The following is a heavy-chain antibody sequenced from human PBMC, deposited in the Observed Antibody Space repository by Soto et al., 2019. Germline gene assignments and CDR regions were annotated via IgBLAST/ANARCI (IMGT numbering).Heavy chain of an antibody. V-gene: IGHV3-23*01. CDR3: ATLQGTYYYGSGSYYLPY. CDR1: GFTFSSYV. J-gene: IGHJ4*02. CDR2: ISGSGGST. D-gene: IGHD3-10*01. Sequence: EVQLLESGGGLVQPGGPLRLSCAASGFTFSSYVMSWVRQAPGKGLEWVSAISGSGGSTYYADSVKGRFTISRDNSKNTLYLQMNSLRAEDTAVYYCATLQGTYYYGSGSYYLPYWGQGTLVTVSS.